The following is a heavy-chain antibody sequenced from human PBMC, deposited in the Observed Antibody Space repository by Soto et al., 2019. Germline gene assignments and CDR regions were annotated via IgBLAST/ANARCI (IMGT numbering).Heavy chain of an antibody. CDR1: GFTFSSYS. V-gene: IGHV3-21*01. Sequence: EVQLVESGGGLVKPGGSLRLSCAASGFTFSSYSMNWVRQAPGKGLEWVSSISSSSSYIYYADSVKGRFTISRDNAKNSLYLQMNSLRAEDTAVYYCARDPGLDYGDYGGVGYNWFDPWGQGTLVTVSS. CDR3: ARDPGLDYGDYGGVGYNWFDP. CDR2: ISSSSSYI. D-gene: IGHD4-17*01. J-gene: IGHJ5*02.